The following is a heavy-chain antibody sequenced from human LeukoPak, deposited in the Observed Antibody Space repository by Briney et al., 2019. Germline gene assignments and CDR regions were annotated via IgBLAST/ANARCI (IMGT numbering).Heavy chain of an antibody. J-gene: IGHJ5*02. D-gene: IGHD3-10*01. Sequence: SETLSLTCTVSGGSISSGSYYWSWIRQPAGKGLEWIGRIYTSGSTIYNPSLKSRVTISLDTSKNQFSLKLSSVTAAGTAVYYCARDSSLSGWFDPWGQGTLVTVSS. CDR3: ARDSSLSGWFDP. V-gene: IGHV4-61*02. CDR1: GGSISSGSYY. CDR2: IYTSGST.